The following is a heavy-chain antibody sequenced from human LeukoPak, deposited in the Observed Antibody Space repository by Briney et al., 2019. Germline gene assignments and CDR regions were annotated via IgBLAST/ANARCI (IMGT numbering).Heavy chain of an antibody. Sequence: RASVKVSCKASGGTFSSYAISWVRQAPGQGLEWMGGITPIFGTADYAQKFQGRVTITADESTSTAYMELNSLRSEDTAVYYCARDPSMIRGENTPYFDYWGQGTLVTASS. J-gene: IGHJ4*02. CDR3: ARDPSMIRGENTPYFDY. D-gene: IGHD3-10*01. V-gene: IGHV1-69*13. CDR1: GGTFSSYA. CDR2: ITPIFGTA.